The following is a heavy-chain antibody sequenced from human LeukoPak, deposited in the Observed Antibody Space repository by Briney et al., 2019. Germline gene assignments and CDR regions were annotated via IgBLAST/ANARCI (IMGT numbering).Heavy chain of an antibody. V-gene: IGHV4-38-2*02. CDR2: INHSGST. J-gene: IGHJ4*02. CDR3: ARGGAGGSYYV. CDR1: GYSISSGDY. D-gene: IGHD1-26*01. Sequence: PSETLSLTCTVSGYSISSGDYWSWIRQPPGKGLEWIGEINHSGSTNYNPSLKSRVTISVDTSKNQFSLKLSSVTAADTAVYYCARGGAGGSYYVWGQGTLVTVSS.